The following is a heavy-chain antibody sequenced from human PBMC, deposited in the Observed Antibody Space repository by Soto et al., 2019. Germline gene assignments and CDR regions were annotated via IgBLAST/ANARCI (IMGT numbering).Heavy chain of an antibody. CDR3: ARKNTYSNFYP. D-gene: IGHD4-4*01. V-gene: IGHV5-51*01. J-gene: IGHJ5*02. CDR1: GASFTSCW. Sequence: GESRKISCRGSGASFTSCWIGYVRHMLGKYLECMGSIYPGDSDTRYSPSLRGQVTISADKSISTAYLQWSXLKASDTAMYYSARKNTYSNFYP. CDR2: IYPGDSDT.